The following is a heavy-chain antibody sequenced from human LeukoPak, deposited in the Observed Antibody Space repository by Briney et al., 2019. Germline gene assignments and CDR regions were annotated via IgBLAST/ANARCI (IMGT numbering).Heavy chain of an antibody. CDR3: ARDPLGYCSSTSCYDYYYYMDV. CDR2: ISSSSSYI. CDR1: GFTFSSYS. Sequence: GGSLRLSCAASGFTFSSYSMNWVRQAPGKGLEWVSSISSSSSYIYYGDSVKGRFTISRDNAKNSLYLQMNSLRAEDTAVYYCARDPLGYCSSTSCYDYYYYMDVWGKGTTVTVSS. J-gene: IGHJ6*03. V-gene: IGHV3-21*01. D-gene: IGHD2-2*01.